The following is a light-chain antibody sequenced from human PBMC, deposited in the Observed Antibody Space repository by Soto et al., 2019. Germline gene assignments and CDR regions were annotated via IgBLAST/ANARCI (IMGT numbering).Light chain of an antibody. J-gene: IGKJ3*01. CDR3: QQYNSYSFT. CDR1: QSISSW. Sequence: DIQMTQSPSTLSASVGDRVTITCRASQSISSWWAWYQQKPGKAPTLLIYKASSLESGVPTRFSGSGSGTEFTLTISSLQPDDFANYYCQQYNSYSFTFGPGTKVDIK. V-gene: IGKV1-5*03. CDR2: KAS.